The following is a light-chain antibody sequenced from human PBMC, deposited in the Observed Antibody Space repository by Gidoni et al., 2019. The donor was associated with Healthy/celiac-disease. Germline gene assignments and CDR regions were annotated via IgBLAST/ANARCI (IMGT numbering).Light chain of an antibody. Sequence: EIVLTQSPATLSLSPGERATLSCSASQSVSSYLACYQQKPGQAPRLLIYDSSNRATGIPARFSGSVSGTDFTLTISSLEPEYFAVYYCQQRSNWPPALTFGGXTKVEIK. CDR2: DSS. CDR1: QSVSSY. V-gene: IGKV3-11*01. CDR3: QQRSNWPPALT. J-gene: IGKJ4*01.